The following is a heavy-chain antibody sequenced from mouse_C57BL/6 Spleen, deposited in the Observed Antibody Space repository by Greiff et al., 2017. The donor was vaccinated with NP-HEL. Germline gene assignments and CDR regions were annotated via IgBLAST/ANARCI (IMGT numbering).Heavy chain of an antibody. CDR2: IYPGDGDT. V-gene: IGHV1-80*01. J-gene: IGHJ1*03. D-gene: IGHD2-3*01. CDR3: ASQDGYYWYFDV. Sequence: VQLQQSGAELVKPGASVKISCKASGYAFSSYWMNWVKQRPGKGLEWIGQIYPGDGDTNYNGKFKGKATLTADKSSSTAYMQLSSLTSEDSAVYFCASQDGYYWYFDVWGTGTTVTVSS. CDR1: GYAFSSYW.